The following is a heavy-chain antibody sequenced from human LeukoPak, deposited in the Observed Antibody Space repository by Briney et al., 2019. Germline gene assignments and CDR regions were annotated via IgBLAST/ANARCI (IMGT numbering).Heavy chain of an antibody. CDR1: GGTFSSYA. Sequence: GASAKVSCKASGGTFSSYAISWVRQAPGQGLEWMGRIIPILGIANYAQKFQGRVTITADKSTSTAYMELSSLRSEDTAVYYCARDRLYYYGSGREHDFDYWGQGTLVTVSS. V-gene: IGHV1-69*04. CDR3: ARDRLYYYGSGREHDFDY. J-gene: IGHJ4*02. CDR2: IIPILGIA. D-gene: IGHD3-10*01.